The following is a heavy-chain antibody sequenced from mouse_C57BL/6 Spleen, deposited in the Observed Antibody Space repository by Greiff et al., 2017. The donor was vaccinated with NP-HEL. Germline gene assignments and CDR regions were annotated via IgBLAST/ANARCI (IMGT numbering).Heavy chain of an antibody. J-gene: IGHJ2*01. CDR2: IYPSDSET. CDR1: GYTFTSYW. Sequence: QVQLQQPGAELVRPGSSVKLSCKASGYTFTSYWMDWVKQRPGQGLEWIGDIYPSDSETPYNQKFKDKATLTVDKSSSTAYMQRSSLTSADSAVYYCALYEGYYLSYWGQGTTLTVSS. CDR3: ALYEGYYLSY. D-gene: IGHD2-3*01. V-gene: IGHV1-61*01.